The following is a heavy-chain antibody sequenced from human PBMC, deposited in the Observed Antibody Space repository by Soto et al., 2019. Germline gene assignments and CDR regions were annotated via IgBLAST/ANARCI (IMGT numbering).Heavy chain of an antibody. Sequence: QVQLVQSGAEVKKPGASVKVSCKASGYTFTSYDINWVRQATGQGLDWMGWMNPNSGNTGYAQKFQGRVTMTRNTSISTAYMELSSLRSEDTAVYYCARGSQYYDILTGYYNWFDPWGQGTLVTLSS. V-gene: IGHV1-8*01. J-gene: IGHJ5*02. CDR1: GYTFTSYD. CDR3: ARGSQYYDILTGYYNWFDP. D-gene: IGHD3-9*01. CDR2: MNPNSGNT.